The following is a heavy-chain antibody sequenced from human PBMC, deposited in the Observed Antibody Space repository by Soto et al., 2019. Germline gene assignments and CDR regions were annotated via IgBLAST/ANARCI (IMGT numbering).Heavy chain of an antibody. D-gene: IGHD2-2*01. Sequence: EVQLVESGGGLVQPGTSLRLSCAASGFTFHYYGTHWVRQAPGKGLEWVSGISWNSGSMDYADSVKGRFTISRDNAKNSLYLQMNGLTAEDTAFYYCVKDDRDCSRTSCYGSDFHYYGMDVWGQGTTVTVSS. V-gene: IGHV3-9*01. CDR2: ISWNSGSM. CDR3: VKDDRDCSRTSCYGSDFHYYGMDV. J-gene: IGHJ6*02. CDR1: GFTFHYYG.